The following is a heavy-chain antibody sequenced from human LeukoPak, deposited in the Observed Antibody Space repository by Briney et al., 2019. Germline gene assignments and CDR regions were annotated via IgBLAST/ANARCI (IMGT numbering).Heavy chain of an antibody. D-gene: IGHD1-1*01. CDR1: GFMFSVYS. J-gene: IGHJ4*02. CDR2: ISRLRT. CDR3: AKGLEVESRLDS. V-gene: IGHV3-69-1*01. Sequence: GGSLRLSCTGSGFMFSVYSMYWVRQAPGKGLEWVSGISRLRTFYADSVKGRFTISRDNSRHTLLLEMNILRVDDTAVYYCAKGLEVESRLDSWGQGTLVIVSS.